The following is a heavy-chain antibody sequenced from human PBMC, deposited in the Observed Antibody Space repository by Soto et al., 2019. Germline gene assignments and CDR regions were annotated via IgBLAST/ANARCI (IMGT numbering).Heavy chain of an antibody. D-gene: IGHD2-2*02. CDR1: GFTFSSYE. J-gene: IGHJ5*02. CDR3: ARGGCSSTSCYKRLNWFDP. Sequence: EVQLVESGGGLVQPGGSLRLSCVASGFTFSSYEMNWVRQAPGKGLEWVSYISSSGHTIYYADSVKGRFTISRDNAKNSLYLQMNSLRAEDTAVYYCARGGCSSTSCYKRLNWFDPWGQGTLVTVSS. V-gene: IGHV3-48*03. CDR2: ISSSGHTI.